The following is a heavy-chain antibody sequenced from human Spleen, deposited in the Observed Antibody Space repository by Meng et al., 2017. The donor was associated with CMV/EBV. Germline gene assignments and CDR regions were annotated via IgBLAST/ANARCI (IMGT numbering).Heavy chain of an antibody. D-gene: IGHD3-16*01. CDR1: GGSFSGYY. CDR3: ARDLWFDY. Sequence: TLSLPCAVYGGSFSGYYWSWIRQPSGKGLEWIGEIDDSGSTKYNPSLKSRVTISVDTSKNQFSLKLSYVTAADTAVYYCARDLWFDYWGQGTLVTVSS. V-gene: IGHV4-34*01. J-gene: IGHJ4*02. CDR2: IDDSGST.